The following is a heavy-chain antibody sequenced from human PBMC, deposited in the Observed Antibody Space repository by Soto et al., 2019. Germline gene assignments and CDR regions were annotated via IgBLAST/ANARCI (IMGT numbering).Heavy chain of an antibody. CDR1: GYTFTSYA. Sequence: QVQLVQSGAEEKKPGASVKASCKASGYTFTSYAMHWVRQAPGQRLEWMGWINAGNSNTKYSEKCRGSVTISRDTSASTANMELRSLRSEDTAVYYCARGSGYYYWDDYWGQGALVTVSS. CDR3: ARGSGYYYWDDY. J-gene: IGHJ4*02. D-gene: IGHD3-22*01. CDR2: INAGNSNT. V-gene: IGHV1-3*05.